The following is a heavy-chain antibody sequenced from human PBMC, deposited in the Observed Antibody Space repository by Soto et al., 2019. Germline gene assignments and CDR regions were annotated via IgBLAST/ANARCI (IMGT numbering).Heavy chain of an antibody. CDR3: ARGFPVGATSWVWFDP. Sequence: EASVKVSCKASGGTFSSYAISWVRQAPGQGLEWMGGIIPIIGTTNYAQKFQDRVTITRDASASTAYMELSSLRSEDTAVYYCARGFPVGATSWVWFDPWGQGTLVTVSS. J-gene: IGHJ5*02. CDR1: GGTFSSYA. CDR2: IIPIIGTT. D-gene: IGHD1-26*01. V-gene: IGHV1-69*05.